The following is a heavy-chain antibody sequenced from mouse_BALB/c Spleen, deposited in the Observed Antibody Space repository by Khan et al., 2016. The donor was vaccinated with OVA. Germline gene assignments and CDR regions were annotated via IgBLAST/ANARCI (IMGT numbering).Heavy chain of an antibody. Sequence: QIQLVQSGPELKKPGETVRISCKASGYTFTTAGIQWVQKMPGKGLKWIGWINTHSGVPKYAEDFKGRFAFSLEISVSTAYLQITNLKNEDTATYCCARGGAAYYRNDGGAREYWGQGTSVTVSS. J-gene: IGHJ4*01. D-gene: IGHD2-14*01. CDR3: ARGGAAYYRNDGGAREY. CDR1: GYTFTTAG. V-gene: IGHV9-4*02. CDR2: INTHSGVP.